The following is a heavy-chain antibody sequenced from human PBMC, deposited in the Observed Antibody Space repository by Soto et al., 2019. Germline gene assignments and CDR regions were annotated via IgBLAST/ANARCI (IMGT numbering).Heavy chain of an antibody. CDR3: AKDQMITFGGVIVGYYMDV. CDR1: GFTFSSYA. Sequence: GGSLRLSCAASGFTFSSYAMSWVRQAPGKGLEWVSAISGSGGSTYYADSVKGRFTISRDNSKNTLYLQMNSLRAEDTAVYYCAKDQMITFGGVIVGYYMDVWGKGTTVTVSS. J-gene: IGHJ6*03. D-gene: IGHD3-16*02. V-gene: IGHV3-23*01. CDR2: ISGSGGST.